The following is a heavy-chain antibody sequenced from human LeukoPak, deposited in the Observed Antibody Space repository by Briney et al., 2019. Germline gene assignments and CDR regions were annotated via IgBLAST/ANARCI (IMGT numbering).Heavy chain of an antibody. CDR3: ARVVRYGTSEMY. Sequence: ASVKVSCKASGYIFNDYYMHWIRQAPGQGLEWMGRIDPKSGGTEYAQKFQGRVTVTRDTSISTAYMELSRLRSDDTAVYFCARVVRYGTSEMYWGQGTLVTVSS. CDR2: IDPKSGGT. D-gene: IGHD1-1*01. J-gene: IGHJ4*02. V-gene: IGHV1-2*02. CDR1: GYIFNDYY.